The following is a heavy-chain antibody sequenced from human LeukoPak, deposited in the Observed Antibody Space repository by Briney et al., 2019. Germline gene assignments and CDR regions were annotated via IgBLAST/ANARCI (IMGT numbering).Heavy chain of an antibody. V-gene: IGHV3-30*02. D-gene: IGHD2-2*01. Sequence: GGSLRLSCAASGFTFSSYGMHWVRQAPGKGLEWVAFIRYDGSNKYYADSVKGRFTISRDNSKNTLYLQMNSLRAEDTAVYYCAKSDGYQLPPLNYWGRGTLVTVSS. J-gene: IGHJ4*02. CDR2: IRYDGSNK. CDR3: AKSDGYQLPPLNY. CDR1: GFTFSSYG.